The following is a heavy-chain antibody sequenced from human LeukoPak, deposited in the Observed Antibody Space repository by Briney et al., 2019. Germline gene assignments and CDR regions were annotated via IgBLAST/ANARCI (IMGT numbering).Heavy chain of an antibody. CDR2: IGTAGDT. D-gene: IGHD4-17*01. Sequence: GGSLRLSCAASGFTFSSYDMHWVRQATGKGLEWVSAIGTAGDTYYPGSVKGRFTISRENAKNSLYLQMNSLRAGDTAVYSCARAAYDYGDYGHWYFDLWGRGTLVTVSS. CDR1: GFTFSSYD. CDR3: ARAAYDYGDYGHWYFDL. J-gene: IGHJ2*01. V-gene: IGHV3-13*04.